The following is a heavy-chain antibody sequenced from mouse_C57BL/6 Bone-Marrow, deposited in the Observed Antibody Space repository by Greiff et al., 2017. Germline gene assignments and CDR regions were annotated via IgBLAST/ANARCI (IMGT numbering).Heavy chain of an antibody. V-gene: IGHV2-9*01. D-gene: IGHD2-1*01. CDR2: LWGGGST. CDR1: GFSLTSYG. J-gene: IGHJ3*01. CDR3: AKRYHGNFEGFAY. Sequence: VKLVESGPGLVAPSQSLSITCTVSGFSLTSYGVDWVRQPPGKGLEWLGVLWGGGSTNYNSALMSRLSISKDNSKSQVFLKMNSLQTDDTAMYYCAKRYHGNFEGFAYWGQGTLVTVSA.